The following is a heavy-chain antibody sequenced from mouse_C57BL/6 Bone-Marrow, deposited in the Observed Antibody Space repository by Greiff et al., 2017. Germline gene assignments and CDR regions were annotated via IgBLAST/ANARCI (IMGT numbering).Heavy chain of an antibody. J-gene: IGHJ4*01. Sequence: VQLQQPGAELVKPGASVKLSCKASGYTFTSYWLQWVKQRPGQGLEWIGEIDPSDSYTNYNQKFKGKATVTVDPSSSTAYMTLSSLTSEDSAVYYSARGGPNLFLRLDYWGQGTSVTVSS. CDR2: IDPSDSYT. D-gene: IGHD1-1*01. V-gene: IGHV1-50*01. CDR3: ARGGPNLFLRLDY. CDR1: GYTFTSYW.